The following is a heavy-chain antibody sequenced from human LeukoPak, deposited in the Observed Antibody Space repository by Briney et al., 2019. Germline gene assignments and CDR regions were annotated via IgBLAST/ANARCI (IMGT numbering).Heavy chain of an antibody. D-gene: IGHD3-22*01. CDR2: IIPIFGTE. Sequence: SVKVPLKASGGTFSSYAISWVRQAPGQGLEWKGRIIPIFGTENYAQKSQGRVTITTDESTSTAYMELSSLRSEDTAVYYCARDYDSSGYYYLYYFDYWGQGTLVTVSS. V-gene: IGHV1-69*05. J-gene: IGHJ4*02. CDR3: ARDYDSSGYYYLYYFDY. CDR1: GGTFSSYA.